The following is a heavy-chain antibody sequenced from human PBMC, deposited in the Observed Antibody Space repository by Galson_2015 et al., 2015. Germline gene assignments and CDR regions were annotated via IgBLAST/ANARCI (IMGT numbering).Heavy chain of an antibody. V-gene: IGHV1-18*01. D-gene: IGHD2-8*02. Sequence: SVKVSCKASGYSFTNYGLGWVRQAPGQGLEWMGWIRPYNANTNYARKFQGRVTMTSDTFTTTVYMELSSLRSDDTAVYYCARAGLLGDALDTWGQGTMVIVS. J-gene: IGHJ3*02. CDR1: GYSFTNYG. CDR2: IRPYNANT. CDR3: ARAGLLGDALDT.